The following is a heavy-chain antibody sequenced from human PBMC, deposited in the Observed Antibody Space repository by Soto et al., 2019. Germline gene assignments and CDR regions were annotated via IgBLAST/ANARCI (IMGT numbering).Heavy chain of an antibody. Sequence: ASVKVSCKASGYTFTSYGISWVRQAPGQGLEWMGWISAYNGNTNYAQKLQGRVTMTTDTSTSTAYMELRSLRSDDTAVYYCARDSDIVLMVYAIYYYYGMDVWGQGTTVTVS. D-gene: IGHD2-8*01. J-gene: IGHJ6*02. CDR2: ISAYNGNT. V-gene: IGHV1-18*01. CDR1: GYTFTSYG. CDR3: ARDSDIVLMVYAIYYYYGMDV.